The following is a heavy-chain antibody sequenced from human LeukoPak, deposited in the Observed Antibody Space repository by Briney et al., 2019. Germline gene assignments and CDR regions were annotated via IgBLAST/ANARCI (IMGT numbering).Heavy chain of an antibody. Sequence: SETLSLTCTVSGGSISSYYWSWIRQPPGKGLEWIGYIYDSGSTNYNPSLKSRVTISVDTSKNQFSLKLSSVTAADTAVYYCARDVSSGWDGGAFDIWGQGTMVTVSS. V-gene: IGHV4-59*01. J-gene: IGHJ3*02. CDR2: IYDSGST. D-gene: IGHD6-19*01. CDR1: GGSISSYY. CDR3: ARDVSSGWDGGAFDI.